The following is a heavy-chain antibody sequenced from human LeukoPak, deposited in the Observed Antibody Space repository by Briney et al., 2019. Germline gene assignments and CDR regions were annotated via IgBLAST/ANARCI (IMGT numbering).Heavy chain of an antibody. J-gene: IGHJ6*02. Sequence: SGWSLRLSCAASGFTFSSYWVNWARQAPGKGLEWVASINHNGNVNYYVDSVKGRFTISRDNAKNSLYLQMSNLRAEDTAVYFCARGGGLDVWGQGATVTVSS. CDR3: ARGGGLDV. V-gene: IGHV3-7*03. CDR2: INHNGNVN. D-gene: IGHD3-16*01. CDR1: GFTFSSYW.